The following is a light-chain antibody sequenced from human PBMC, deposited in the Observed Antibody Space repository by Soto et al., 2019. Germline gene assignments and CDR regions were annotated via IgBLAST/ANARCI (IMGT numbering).Light chain of an antibody. CDR3: QQSFSVRSWT. CDR2: AAS. V-gene: IGKV1-39*01. CDR1: QSISSY. J-gene: IGKJ1*01. Sequence: DIQMTQSPSSLSASVGDRVTITCRASQSISSYLNWYQQKPGKAPKLLIYAASSLQSGVPSRFSGSGSGTDFTLTISSLQPEDVATYFCQQSFSVRSWTFGQGTKVDIK.